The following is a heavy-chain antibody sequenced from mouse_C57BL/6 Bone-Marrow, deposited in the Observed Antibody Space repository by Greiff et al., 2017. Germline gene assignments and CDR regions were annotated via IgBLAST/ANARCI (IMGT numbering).Heavy chain of an antibody. V-gene: IGHV5-6*01. J-gene: IGHJ3*01. Sequence: EVHLVESGGDLVKPGGSLKLSCAASGFTFSSYGMSWVRQTPDKRLEWVATISSGGSYTYYPDSVKGRFTISRDNAKNTLYLQMSSLKSEDTAMYYCARPLYYYGPYHGFAYWGQGTLVTVSA. CDR1: GFTFSSYG. CDR2: ISSGGSYT. CDR3: ARPLYYYGPYHGFAY. D-gene: IGHD1-1*01.